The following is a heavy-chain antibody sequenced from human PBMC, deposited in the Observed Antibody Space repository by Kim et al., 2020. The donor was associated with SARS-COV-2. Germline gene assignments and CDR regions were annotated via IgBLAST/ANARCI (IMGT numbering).Heavy chain of an antibody. CDR1: GYTFTSYA. D-gene: IGHD3-3*01. V-gene: IGHV1-3*01. Sequence: ASVKVSCKASGYTFTSYAMHWVRQAPGQRLEWMGWINAGNGNTKYSQKFQGRVTITRDTSASTAYMELSSLRSEDTAVYYCARGNKLRFLEWLLRDWFDPWGQGTLVTVSS. CDR2: INAGNGNT. CDR3: ARGNKLRFLEWLLRDWFDP. J-gene: IGHJ5*02.